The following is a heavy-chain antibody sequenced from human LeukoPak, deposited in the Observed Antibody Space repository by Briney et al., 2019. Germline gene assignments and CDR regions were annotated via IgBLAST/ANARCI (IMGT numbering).Heavy chain of an antibody. V-gene: IGHV5-10-1*01. D-gene: IGHD6-13*01. Sequence: GESLKISCKGSGYSFTNYRITWVRQMPGKGLEWMGRIDPSDSHSLYSPSFEGHVTISADKSIGAAYLQWSSLKASDSAMYYCARQAGSGAVGITDSFDYWGQGTLVTVSS. CDR3: ARQAGSGAVGITDSFDY. J-gene: IGHJ4*02. CDR2: IDPSDSHS. CDR1: GYSFTNYR.